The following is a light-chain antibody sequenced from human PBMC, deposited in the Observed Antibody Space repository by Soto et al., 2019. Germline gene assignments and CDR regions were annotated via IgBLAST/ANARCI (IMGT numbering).Light chain of an antibody. Sequence: EIVLTQSPGTLSLSPGERATLSCRASQSVSSSYLAWYQQKPGQAPKLLIYGASSRATGIPDRFSGSGSGTGFTPTISRLEPEDFAVYYCQQYGSSPLTFGGGTKVEIK. CDR3: QQYGSSPLT. J-gene: IGKJ4*01. CDR1: QSVSSSY. V-gene: IGKV3-20*01. CDR2: GAS.